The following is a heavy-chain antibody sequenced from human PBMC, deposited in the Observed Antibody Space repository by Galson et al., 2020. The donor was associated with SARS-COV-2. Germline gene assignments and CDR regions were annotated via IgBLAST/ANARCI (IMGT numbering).Heavy chain of an antibody. V-gene: IGHV3-30*04. J-gene: IGHJ4*02. CDR3: ATALPMTTVTALGY. D-gene: IGHD4-17*01. CDR1: GFTFSSYA. Sequence: GESLKISCTASGFTFSSYAMHWVRQAPGKGLEWVAVILYDGSNKYYADSVKGRFTISRDNSKNMLYLQMNSLRAEDTAVYYCATALPMTTVTALGYWGQGTLVTVSS. CDR2: ILYDGSNK.